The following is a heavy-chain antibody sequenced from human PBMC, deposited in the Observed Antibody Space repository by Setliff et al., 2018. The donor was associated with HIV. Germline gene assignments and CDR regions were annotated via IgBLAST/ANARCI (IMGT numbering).Heavy chain of an antibody. CDR1: GFNVRDNF. Sequence: GGSLRLSCVASGFNVRDNFMSWVRQVPEKGLEWISIIYSGDDTFYADSVKGRFTISRDNAKNSLYLQMNSLRAEDTAVYYCASHPSVYGPPFDYWGQGTLVTVSS. V-gene: IGHV3-66*04. J-gene: IGHJ4*02. CDR2: IYSGDDT. CDR3: ASHPSVYGPPFDY. D-gene: IGHD2-8*01.